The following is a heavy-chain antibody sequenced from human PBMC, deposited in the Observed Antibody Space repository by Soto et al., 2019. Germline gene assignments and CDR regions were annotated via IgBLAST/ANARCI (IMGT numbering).Heavy chain of an antibody. CDR1: GFTFSSYS. V-gene: IGHV3-48*02. CDR3: ARDRTIFGVLYYYYGMAV. CDR2: ISSSSSTI. Sequence: EVQLVESGGGLVQPGGSLRLSCAASGFTFSSYSMNWVRQAPGKGLEWVSYISSSSSTIYYADSVKGRFTISRDNAKNSLYLQMNSLRDEDTAVYYCARDRTIFGVLYYYYGMAVWGQGTTVTVSS. J-gene: IGHJ6*02. D-gene: IGHD3-3*01.